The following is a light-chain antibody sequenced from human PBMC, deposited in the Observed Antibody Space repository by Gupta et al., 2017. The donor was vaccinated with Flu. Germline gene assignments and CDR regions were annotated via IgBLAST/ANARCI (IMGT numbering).Light chain of an antibody. CDR3: QQYNNWPPLT. CDR2: GAS. J-gene: IGKJ4*01. Sequence: EIVMTQSPAPLSVSPGERATLSCRASQSVSSNLAWYQQKPGQAPRLLIYGASTRATGIPARFSGSGSGTEFTLTISSLRSEDFAVYYCQQYNNWPPLTFGGGTKVEIK. CDR1: QSVSSN. V-gene: IGKV3-15*01.